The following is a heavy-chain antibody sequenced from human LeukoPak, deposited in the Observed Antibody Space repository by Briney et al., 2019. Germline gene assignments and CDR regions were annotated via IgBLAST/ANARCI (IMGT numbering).Heavy chain of an antibody. CDR3: AKDQSRSYGSGRLVFDY. CDR2: IKQNGNEK. D-gene: IGHD3-10*01. CDR1: GFTFSSYW. V-gene: IGHV3-7*03. J-gene: IGHJ4*02. Sequence: QAGGSLRLSCAASGFTFSSYWMSWVRQAPGRGLEWVATIKQNGNEKYYMDSVKGRFTISRDNAKNSVYLQVNSLRAEDTAVYYCAKDQSRSYGSGRLVFDYWGQGTLVTVSS.